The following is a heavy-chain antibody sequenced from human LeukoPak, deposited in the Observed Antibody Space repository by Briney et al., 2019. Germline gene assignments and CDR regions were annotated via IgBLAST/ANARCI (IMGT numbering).Heavy chain of an antibody. CDR2: ISGSGGST. CDR3: ANLEGGYSGYDSY. D-gene: IGHD5-12*01. CDR1: GFTFSSYA. V-gene: IGHV3-23*01. Sequence: GGSLRLSCAASGFTFSSYAMSWVRQAPGKGLEWVSAISGSGGSTYYADSVKGRFTISRDNSKNTLYLQMNSLRAEDTAVYYCANLEGGYSGYDSYWGQGTLATVSS. J-gene: IGHJ4*02.